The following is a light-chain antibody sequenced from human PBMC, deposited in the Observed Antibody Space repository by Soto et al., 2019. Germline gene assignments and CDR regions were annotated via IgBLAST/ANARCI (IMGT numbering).Light chain of an antibody. CDR1: QSISSW. CDR3: QHCDTGWP. V-gene: IGKV1-5*01. CDR2: DAS. J-gene: IGKJ1*01. Sequence: DIQITRSPSTLSASVGDRVTITCRASQSISSWFACYQQKPGKAPKLLIYDASSLESGVPSRFSGSGSGTECTLTISSLQPDDFATYYCQHCDTGWPFGQGTKVDIK.